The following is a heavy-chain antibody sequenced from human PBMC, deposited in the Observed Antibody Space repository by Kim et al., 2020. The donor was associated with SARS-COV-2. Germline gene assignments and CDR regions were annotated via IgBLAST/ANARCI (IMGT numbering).Heavy chain of an antibody. D-gene: IGHD6-13*01. CDR1: GFTFSSSS. CDR3: TRVPPYSNSWWDAFDI. CDR2: IRSKANSYAT. Sequence: GGSLRLSCAASGFTFSSSSMYWVRQASGKGLEWVGRIRSKANSYATAYDVSVKGRFIISRDDSKNTAYLQMNSLKTEDTAIYYCTRVPPYSNSWWDAFDIWGQGTMVTVSS. J-gene: IGHJ3*02. V-gene: IGHV3-73*01.